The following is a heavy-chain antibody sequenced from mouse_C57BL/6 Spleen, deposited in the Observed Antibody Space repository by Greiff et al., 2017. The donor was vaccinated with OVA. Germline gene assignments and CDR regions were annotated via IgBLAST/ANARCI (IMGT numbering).Heavy chain of an antibody. Sequence: VQLQQSGPELVKPGASVKIPCKAYGYTFTDYNMDWVKQSHGKSLEWIGDINPNNGGTIYNQKFKGKATLTVDKSSSTAYMELRSLTSEDTAVYYCARRRTRYGSFFAYWGQGTLVTVSA. D-gene: IGHD1-1*01. CDR1: GYTFTDYN. CDR2: INPNNGGT. J-gene: IGHJ3*01. CDR3: ARRRTRYGSFFAY. V-gene: IGHV1-18*01.